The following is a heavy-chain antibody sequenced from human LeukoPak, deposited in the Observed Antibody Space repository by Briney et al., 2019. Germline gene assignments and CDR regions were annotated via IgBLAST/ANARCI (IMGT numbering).Heavy chain of an antibody. D-gene: IGHD6-19*01. CDR2: ISWNSGSI. CDR3: ALLAVAGTSPKSYGMDV. Sequence: GGSLRLSCAASGFTFDDYAMHWVRQAPGKGLKWVSGISWNSGSIGYADSVKGRFTISRDNAKNSLYLQMNSLRAEDTALYYCALLAVAGTSPKSYGMDVWGQGTTVTVSS. J-gene: IGHJ6*02. CDR1: GFTFDDYA. V-gene: IGHV3-9*01.